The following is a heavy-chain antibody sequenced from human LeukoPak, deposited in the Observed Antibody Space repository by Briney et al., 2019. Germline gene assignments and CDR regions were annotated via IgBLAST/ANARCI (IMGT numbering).Heavy chain of an antibody. V-gene: IGHV3-23*01. J-gene: IGHJ6*02. CDR1: GFTFSRYA. Sequence: GGSLRLLCAVSGFTFSRYAMSWVRQAPGKGLEWVSAISGSGGSTYYADSVKGRFTISRDNSKNTLYLQMNSMRAEDTAVYYCAKDRPNNPYGYYYYGMDVWGQGTTVTVSS. CDR2: ISGSGGST. CDR3: AKDRPNNPYGYYYYGMDV. D-gene: IGHD1-14*01.